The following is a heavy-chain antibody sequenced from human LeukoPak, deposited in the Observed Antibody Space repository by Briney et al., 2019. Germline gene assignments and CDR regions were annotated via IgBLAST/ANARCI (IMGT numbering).Heavy chain of an antibody. CDR1: GFTVSSKY. V-gene: IGHV3-66*01. J-gene: IGHJ5*02. D-gene: IGHD1-26*01. Sequence: GGSLRLSCAASGFTVSSKYMNWVRQAPGKGLEWVSVIYSGGSTYYADSVKGRFTISRDNSKNTLYLQMNSLRAEDAAVYYCARDGIGIGRVSWGQGTLVTVSS. CDR3: ARDGIGIGRVS. CDR2: IYSGGST.